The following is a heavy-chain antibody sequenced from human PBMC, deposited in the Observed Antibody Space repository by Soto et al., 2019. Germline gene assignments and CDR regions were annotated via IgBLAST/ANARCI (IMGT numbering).Heavy chain of an antibody. D-gene: IGHD3-9*01. Sequence: GGSLRLSCVASGFNLSHPWMTWVRQAAGKGLEWVGRIKSKTDGGTADYAAPVKGRATISRDDSKNTVYLQMNSLKTEDTAVYYCTTGIYYDILTGYHNVAYWGQGVLVTVS. CDR2: IKSKTDGGTA. CDR1: GFNLSHPW. CDR3: TTGIYYDILTGYHNVAY. J-gene: IGHJ4*02. V-gene: IGHV3-15*01.